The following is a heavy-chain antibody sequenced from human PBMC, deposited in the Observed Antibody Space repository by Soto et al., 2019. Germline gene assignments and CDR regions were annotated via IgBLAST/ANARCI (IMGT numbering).Heavy chain of an antibody. D-gene: IGHD3-10*01. CDR1: GGSISSYY. CDR3: ARYYYGSGSYPN. CDR2: IYYSGST. Sequence: SETLSLTCTVSGGSISSYYWSWIRQPPGKGLEWIGYIYYSGSTNYNPSLKSRVTISVDTSKNQFSLKLSSVTAADTAVYYCARYYYGSGSYPNWGQGTLVTVSS. V-gene: IGHV4-59*01. J-gene: IGHJ4*02.